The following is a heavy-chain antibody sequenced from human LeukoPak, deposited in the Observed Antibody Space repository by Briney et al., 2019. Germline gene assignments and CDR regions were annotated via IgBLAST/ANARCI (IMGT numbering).Heavy chain of an antibody. Sequence: SVTVSCKASGGTFSSYAISWVRQAPGQGLEWMGRIIPIFGIANYAQKFQGRVTITADKSTSTAYMELSSLRSEDTAVYYCARANCGGDCYAAFDIWGQGTMVTVSS. J-gene: IGHJ3*02. D-gene: IGHD2-21*02. CDR2: IIPIFGIA. CDR1: GGTFSSYA. CDR3: ARANCGGDCYAAFDI. V-gene: IGHV1-69*04.